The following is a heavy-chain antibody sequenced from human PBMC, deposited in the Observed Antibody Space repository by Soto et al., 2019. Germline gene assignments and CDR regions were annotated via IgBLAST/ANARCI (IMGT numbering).Heavy chain of an antibody. CDR2: IIPIYGTT. CDR1: GGTFSSYA. V-gene: IGHV1-69*05. J-gene: IGHJ6*02. Sequence: GASVKVSCKASGGTFSSYAIRWVRQAPGQGLEWMGGIIPIYGTTNYAQKFQGRVTMTTDTSTSTAYMELRSLRSDDTAVYYCARDVAMTTDYYYGMDVWGQGTTVTVSS. CDR3: ARDVAMTTDYYYGMDV. D-gene: IGHD4-17*01.